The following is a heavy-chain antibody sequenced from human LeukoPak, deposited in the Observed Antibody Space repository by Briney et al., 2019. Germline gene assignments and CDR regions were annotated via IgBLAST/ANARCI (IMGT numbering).Heavy chain of an antibody. V-gene: IGHV4-59*01. CDR3: ARSYYYDSSGYYYFDY. CDR1: GGSISSYY. Sequence: PSETLSPTCTVSGGSISSYYWSWIRKPPGKGLEWIGYIYYSGSTNYNPSLKSRVTISVDTSKNQFSLKLSSVTAADTAVYYCARSYYYDSSGYYYFDYWXQGTLVTVSS. CDR2: IYYSGST. D-gene: IGHD3-22*01. J-gene: IGHJ4*02.